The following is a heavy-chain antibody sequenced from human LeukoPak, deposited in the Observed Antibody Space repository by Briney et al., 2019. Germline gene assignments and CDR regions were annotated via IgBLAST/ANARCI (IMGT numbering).Heavy chain of an antibody. CDR3: ARVRVHYETSGSPDY. J-gene: IGHJ4*02. CDR1: GGSFSGYY. V-gene: IGHV4-34*01. D-gene: IGHD3-10*01. CDR2: INHSGST. Sequence: SETLSLTCAVYGGSFSGYYWSWIRQPPGKGPEWIGEINHSGSTNYNPSLKSRVTISVDTSKNQFSLKLSSVTAADTAVYYCARVRVHYETSGSPDYWGQGTLVTVSS.